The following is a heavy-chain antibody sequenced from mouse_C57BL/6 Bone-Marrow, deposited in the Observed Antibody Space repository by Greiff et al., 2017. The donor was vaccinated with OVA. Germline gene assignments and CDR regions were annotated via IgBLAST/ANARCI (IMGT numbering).Heavy chain of an antibody. CDR2: IYYSGTI. CDR1: GISITTGNYR. V-gene: IGHV3-5*01. Sequence: EVKLMESGPGLVKPSQTVFLTCTVTGISITTGNYRWSWIRQFPGNKLEWIGYIYYSGTITYNPSLTSRTTITRDTPKNQFFLEMNSLTAEDTATYYCARDGYYGRWYFDVWGTGTTVTVSS. D-gene: IGHD2-3*01. CDR3: ARDGYYGRWYFDV. J-gene: IGHJ1*03.